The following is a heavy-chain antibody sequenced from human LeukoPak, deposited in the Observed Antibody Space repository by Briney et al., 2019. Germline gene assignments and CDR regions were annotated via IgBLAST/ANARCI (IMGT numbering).Heavy chain of an antibody. CDR2: IIPIFGTA. V-gene: IGHV1-69*05. D-gene: IGHD3-22*01. CDR3: ARSQDYYDSSGYYNAFDI. J-gene: IGHJ3*02. CDR1: GGTFSSYA. Sequence: ASVKVSCKASGGTFSSYAISWVRQAPGQGLEWIGGIIPIFGTANYAQKFQGRVTITTDESTSTAYMELSSLRSEDTAVYYCARSQDYYDSSGYYNAFDIWGQGTMVTVSS.